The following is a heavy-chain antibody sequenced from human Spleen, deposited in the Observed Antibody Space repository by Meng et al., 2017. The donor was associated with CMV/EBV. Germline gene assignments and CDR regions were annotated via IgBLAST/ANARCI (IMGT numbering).Heavy chain of an antibody. CDR2: ISYTGST. V-gene: IGHV4-39*07. CDR3: ARGDPYGAYFQH. D-gene: IGHD3-10*01. J-gene: IGHJ1*01. CDR1: GGSVNSNTYY. Sequence: SETLSLTCTVSGGSVNSNTYYWGWIRQPPGKGLEWIGGISYTGSTYYNPSLKSRVAISVDTSKNQFSLKLNSVTAADTAVYYCARGDPYGAYFQHWGQGTLVTVSS.